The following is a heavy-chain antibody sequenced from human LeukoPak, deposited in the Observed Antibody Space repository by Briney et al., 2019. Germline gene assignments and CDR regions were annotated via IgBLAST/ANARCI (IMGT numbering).Heavy chain of an antibody. J-gene: IGHJ4*02. D-gene: IGHD2-21*02. V-gene: IGHV4-31*03. CDR3: ARDQEYCGGDCYRFFDY. Sequence: PSETLSLTCTVSGGSISSGGYYWSWIRQHPGKGLEWIGYIYYSGSTYYNPSLKSRVTISVDTSKNQFSLKLSSVTAADTAVYYCARDQEYCGGDCYRFFDYWGQGTLVTVSS. CDR2: IYYSGST. CDR1: GGSISSGGYY.